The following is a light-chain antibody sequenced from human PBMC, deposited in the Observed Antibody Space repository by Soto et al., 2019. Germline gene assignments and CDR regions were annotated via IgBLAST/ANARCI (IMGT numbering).Light chain of an antibody. Sequence: QSALTQPPSASGTPGQRVTISCSGSSSNIGGNYVYWYQQLPGTAPKLLIYKSDQWPSGVPDRFSGSKSGTSASLAISGLRSEDEAYYYCASWDDSLTGWVFGGGTQLTVL. CDR2: KSD. V-gene: IGLV1-47*01. CDR3: ASWDDSLTGWV. CDR1: SSNIGGNY. J-gene: IGLJ3*02.